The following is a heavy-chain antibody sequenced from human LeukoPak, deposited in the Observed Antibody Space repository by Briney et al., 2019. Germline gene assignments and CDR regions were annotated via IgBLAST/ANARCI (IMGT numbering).Heavy chain of an antibody. Sequence: ASVKVSCKASGYTFTSYGISWARQAPGQGLEWMGWISAYDDKRNSVQRFQDRITMTTDTSTSTSYLELRNLRSDGTAVYYCARVLVKTRGNYFHDDYWGQGTLVTVSS. D-gene: IGHD2/OR15-2a*01. CDR3: ARVLVKTRGNYFHDDY. CDR1: GYTFTSYG. CDR2: ISAYDDKR. J-gene: IGHJ4*02. V-gene: IGHV1-18*01.